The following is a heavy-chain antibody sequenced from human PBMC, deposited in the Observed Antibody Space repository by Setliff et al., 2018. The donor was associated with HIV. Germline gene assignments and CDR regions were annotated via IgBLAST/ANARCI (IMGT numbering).Heavy chain of an antibody. V-gene: IGHV4-59*08. CDR1: GGSISEYY. D-gene: IGHD3-22*01. Sequence: SETLSLTCTVSGGSISEYYWSWIRQPPGKGLEWIGYIDYSGSTNYNASLKSRLTMSIDTSKSQFSLKLSSVTAADTAVYYCAGPMHYYDSFWVLWRENYFDSWGRGTLVTVSS. CDR3: AGPMHYYDSFWVLWRENYFDS. CDR2: IDYSGST. J-gene: IGHJ4*01.